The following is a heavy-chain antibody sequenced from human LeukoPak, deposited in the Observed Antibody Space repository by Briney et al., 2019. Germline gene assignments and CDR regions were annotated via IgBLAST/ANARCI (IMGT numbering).Heavy chain of an antibody. D-gene: IGHD3-10*01. V-gene: IGHV3-21*01. CDR3: ARSILWDFDY. CDR2: ISSSSSYI. J-gene: IGHJ4*02. CDR1: GFTFSSYS. Sequence: PGGSLRLSCAASGFTFSSYSMNWVRQAPGKGLEWVSSISSSSSYICYADSVKGRFTISRDNAKNSLYLQMNSLRAEDTAVYYCARSILWDFDYWGQGTLVTVSS.